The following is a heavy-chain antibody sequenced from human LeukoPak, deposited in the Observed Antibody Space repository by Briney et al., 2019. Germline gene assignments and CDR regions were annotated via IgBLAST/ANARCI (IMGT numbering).Heavy chain of an antibody. Sequence: TGGSLRLSCAASGFTYSSYSMKWVDPAPGKGLAWVSSISSSSSYIYYADSVKGRFTISRDNAKNSLYLQMNSLRAEDTAVYYCARDTIVVPAVIDYWGQGTLVTVSS. J-gene: IGHJ4*02. CDR3: ARDTIVVPAVIDY. D-gene: IGHD2-2*01. CDR2: ISSSSSYI. V-gene: IGHV3-21*01. CDR1: GFTYSSYS.